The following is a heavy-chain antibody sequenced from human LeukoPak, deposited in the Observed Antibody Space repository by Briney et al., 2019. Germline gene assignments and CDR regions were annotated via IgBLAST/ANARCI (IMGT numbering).Heavy chain of an antibody. D-gene: IGHD3-22*01. CDR2: ISSRSTYI. CDR1: GFTFSSYS. CDR3: ARDIYYYDSSGYYFPGGSDY. V-gene: IGHV3-21*01. Sequence: GGSLRLSCAASGFTFSSYSMNWVRQAPGKGLEWVSSISSRSTYIYHADSVKGRFTVSRDNAKNSLYLQMNSLRAEDTAVYYCARDIYYYDSSGYYFPGGSDYWGQGTLVTVSS. J-gene: IGHJ4*02.